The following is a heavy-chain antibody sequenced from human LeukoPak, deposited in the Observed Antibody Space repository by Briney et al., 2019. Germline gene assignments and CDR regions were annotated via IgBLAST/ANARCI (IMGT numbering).Heavy chain of an antibody. V-gene: IGHV4-4*02. Sequence: SGTLSLTCAVSGGSISSSNWWSWVRQPPGKGLEWIGEIYHSGSTNYNPSLKSRVTISVDKSKNQFSLKLSSVTAADTAVYYCARSRQWLVMKAFDIWGQGTMVTVSS. CDR2: IYHSGST. CDR3: ARSRQWLVMKAFDI. CDR1: GGSISSSNW. D-gene: IGHD6-19*01. J-gene: IGHJ3*02.